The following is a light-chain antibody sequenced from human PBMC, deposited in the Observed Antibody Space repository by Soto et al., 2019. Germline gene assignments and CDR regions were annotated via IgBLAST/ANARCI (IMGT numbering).Light chain of an antibody. CDR3: QQFNSYPPLT. J-gene: IGKJ4*01. CDR2: DAS. Sequence: AIPLTQSPSSLSASVGDGVTITCRASQGISSALAWYQQKPGKAPKLLIYDASTLESGVPSRFSGSGSGTDFTLTISSLQPEDFATYYCQQFNSYPPLTFGGGTKVEI. V-gene: IGKV1-13*02. CDR1: QGISSA.